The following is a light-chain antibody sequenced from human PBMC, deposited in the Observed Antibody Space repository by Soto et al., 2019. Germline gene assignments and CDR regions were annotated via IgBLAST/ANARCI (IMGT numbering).Light chain of an antibody. CDR2: GNN. Sequence: QSVLTQPPSVSGAPGQRVTISCTGSSSNIGAGHDVHWYQQFPGTAPQLLIFGNNNRPSGVPDRFSASKSGTSASLAITGLQAEDEADFYCQSYDSSLSAYVFGTGTKVTVL. CDR3: QSYDSSLSAYV. CDR1: SSNIGAGHD. J-gene: IGLJ1*01. V-gene: IGLV1-40*01.